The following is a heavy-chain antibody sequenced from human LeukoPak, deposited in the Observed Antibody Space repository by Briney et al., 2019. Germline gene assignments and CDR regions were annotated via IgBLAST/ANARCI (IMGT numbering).Heavy chain of an antibody. J-gene: IGHJ3*01. CDR2: IWYDGSNE. CDR3: ASSTVTPRGVGDFDL. V-gene: IGHV3-33*01. D-gene: IGHD4-17*01. CDR1: GFIFSTYG. Sequence: GTSLRLSCEASGFIFSTYGMNWVRQAPGKGLEWVAIIWYDGSNEYYADSVKGRFSISRDNSKSTLYLEMNSLRADDTAIYYCASSTVTPRGVGDFDLWGHGTWVTVSS.